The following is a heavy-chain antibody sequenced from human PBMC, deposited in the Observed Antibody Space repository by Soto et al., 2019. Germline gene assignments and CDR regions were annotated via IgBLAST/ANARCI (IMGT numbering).Heavy chain of an antibody. D-gene: IGHD3-3*01. CDR3: AKDWYFGSTIFGLMFDY. Sequence: GGSLRLSCASSGFTFSIYAMIFVRHAPVEVLEWVSAISGSGGSTNYADSVKGRFTISRDNSKNTLYLQMNSLRAEDTAVYYCAKDWYFGSTIFGLMFDYWGQGTLVTVSS. J-gene: IGHJ4*02. V-gene: IGHV3-23*01. CDR2: ISGSGGST. CDR1: GFTFSIYA.